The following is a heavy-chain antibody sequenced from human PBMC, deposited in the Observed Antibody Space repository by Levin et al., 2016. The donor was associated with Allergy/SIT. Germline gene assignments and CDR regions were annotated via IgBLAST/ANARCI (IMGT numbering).Heavy chain of an antibody. J-gene: IGHJ6*02. V-gene: IGHV3-23*01. CDR3: AKAMVRGVIAYAMDV. CDR1: EFIFSDYT. D-gene: IGHD3-10*01. CDR2: ISDSGGRT. Sequence: GGSLRLSCAASEFIFSDYTMSWVRQAPGKGLEWVSAISDSGGRTYYGDSVNGRFTISRDNSKNTLYLQMNSLRADDTAVYYCAKAMVRGVIAYAMDVWGQGTTVTVSS.